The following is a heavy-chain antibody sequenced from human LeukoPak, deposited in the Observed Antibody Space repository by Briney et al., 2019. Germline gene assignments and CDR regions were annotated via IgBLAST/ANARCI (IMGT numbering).Heavy chain of an antibody. CDR2: INHSGST. V-gene: IGHV4-34*01. CDR3: VRQKTEYDILTGYHRYYMDV. D-gene: IGHD3-9*01. J-gene: IGHJ6*03. CDR1: GGSFSGYY. Sequence: PSENLSLTCAVYGGSFSGYYWSWILQPPGKGLQWIGEINHSGSTNYNPSLKSRVTISVDASKNQFSLKLSSVTAADTAVYFFVRQKTEYDILTGYHRYYMDVWGKGTTVTISS.